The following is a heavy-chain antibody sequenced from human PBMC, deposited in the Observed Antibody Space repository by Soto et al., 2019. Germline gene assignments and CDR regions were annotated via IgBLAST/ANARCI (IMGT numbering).Heavy chain of an antibody. J-gene: IGHJ6*03. V-gene: IGHV3-23*01. CDR1: GFTFSSYA. Sequence: EVQLLESGGGLVQPGGSLRLSCAASGFTFSSYAMSWVRQAPGKGLEWVSAISGSGGSTYYADSVKGRFTISRDNSKNXXXXXXXXXXXXXXXXXXXXXXXXXXYYYYYMDVWGKGTTVTVSS. CDR2: ISGSGGST. CDR3: XXXXXXXYYYYYMDV.